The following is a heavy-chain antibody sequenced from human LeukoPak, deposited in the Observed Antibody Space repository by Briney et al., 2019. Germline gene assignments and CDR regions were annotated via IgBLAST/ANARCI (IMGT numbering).Heavy chain of an antibody. V-gene: IGHV3-23*01. J-gene: IGHJ4*02. D-gene: IGHD2-15*01. Sequence: PGGSLRLSCAASGFTFSSYAMSWVRQAPGKGLEWVSSISGSGGKTYYADSVKGRFTISRDKSKNTLYLQMNSLRADDTAVYYCAKPHTPYCSGATCYLFDFWGQGTLVTVSS. CDR2: ISGSGGKT. CDR1: GFTFSSYA. CDR3: AKPHTPYCSGATCYLFDF.